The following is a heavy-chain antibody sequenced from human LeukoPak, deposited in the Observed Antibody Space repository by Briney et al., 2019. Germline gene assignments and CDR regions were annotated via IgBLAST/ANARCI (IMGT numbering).Heavy chain of an antibody. Sequence: PGGSLRRSCAASRFTFSSYSVSWVRQAPGKGRGWVSAISSSGGSTYYADSVKGRFTISRENSQQTLYLPMNSLRGEDTAVYYCAKVVVPAAFDDFDIWGQRTMVTVSS. V-gene: IGHV3-23*01. D-gene: IGHD2-2*01. CDR3: AKVVVPAAFDDFDI. J-gene: IGHJ3*02. CDR1: RFTFSSYS. CDR2: ISSSGGST.